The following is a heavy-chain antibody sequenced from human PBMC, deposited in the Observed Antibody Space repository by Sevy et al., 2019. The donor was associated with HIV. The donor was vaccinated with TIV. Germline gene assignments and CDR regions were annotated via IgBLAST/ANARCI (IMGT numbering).Heavy chain of an antibody. V-gene: IGHV4-4*02. Sequence: SETLSLTCAVSGDSFSNNNWWSWVRQPPGKGLEWIGEASYSGTANYNPSLRSRVTISLDKPKNQISLKLSSVTAADTAVYYCAREGAPTSFDYWAQGNLVTVSS. CDR2: ASYSGTA. CDR3: AREGAPTSFDY. J-gene: IGHJ4*02. CDR1: GDSFSNNNW. D-gene: IGHD3-16*01.